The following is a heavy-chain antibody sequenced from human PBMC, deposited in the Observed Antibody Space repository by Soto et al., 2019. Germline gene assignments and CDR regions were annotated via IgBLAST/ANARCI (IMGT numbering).Heavy chain of an antibody. CDR3: VKEWTPRRAFDF. J-gene: IGHJ4*02. CDR1: GFMFRSYA. V-gene: IGHV3-23*01. Sequence: PVGSLRLSCAASGFMFRSYAMSWVRQAPGKGLEWVSGINPSGGSTFYADSVKGRFTISRDNSKNTLYLQMNSLRVEDTAKYYCVKEWTPRRAFDFWGQGTPVTVSS. CDR2: INPSGGST. D-gene: IGHD5-12*01.